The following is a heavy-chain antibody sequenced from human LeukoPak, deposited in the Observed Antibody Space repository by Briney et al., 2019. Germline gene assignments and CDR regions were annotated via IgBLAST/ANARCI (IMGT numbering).Heavy chain of an antibody. CDR2: IYYSGST. CDR3: ARLYSSYPDY. CDR1: GGSISSSSYY. V-gene: IGHV4-39*01. D-gene: IGHD6-6*01. Sequence: SETLSLTCTVSGGSISSSSYYWGWIRQPPGKGLEWIGSIYYSGSTYYNPSLKSRVTISVDTSKNQFSLKLSSVTAADTAVHYCARLYSSYPDYWGQGTLVTVSS. J-gene: IGHJ4*02.